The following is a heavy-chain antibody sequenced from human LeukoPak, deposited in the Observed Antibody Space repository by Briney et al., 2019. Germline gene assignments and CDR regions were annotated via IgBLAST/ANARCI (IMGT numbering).Heavy chain of an antibody. Sequence: SETLSLTCAVYGGSFSGYYWSWIRQPPGKGLEWIGEINHSGSTNYNPSLKSRVTISVDTSKNQFSLKLSSVTAADTAVYYCARAKGQLWLRGWFDPWGQGTLVTVSS. CDR3: ARAKGQLWLRGWFDP. CDR2: INHSGST. J-gene: IGHJ5*02. CDR1: GGSFSGYY. D-gene: IGHD5-18*01. V-gene: IGHV4-34*01.